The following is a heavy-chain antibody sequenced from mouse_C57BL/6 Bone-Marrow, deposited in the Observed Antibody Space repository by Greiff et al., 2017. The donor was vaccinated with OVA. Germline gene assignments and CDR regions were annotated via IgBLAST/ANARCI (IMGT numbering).Heavy chain of an antibody. D-gene: IGHD1-1*01. CDR1: GYAFTNYL. CDR3: ARRGLLRCYYAMDY. J-gene: IGHJ4*01. V-gene: IGHV1-54*01. Sequence: QVQLQQSGAELVRPGTSVKVSCKASGYAFTNYLIEWVKQRPGQGLEWIGVINPGSGGTNYNEKLKGKATLTADKSSSTAYMQLSSLTSEDSAVYFCARRGLLRCYYAMDYWGQGTSVTVSS. CDR2: INPGSGGT.